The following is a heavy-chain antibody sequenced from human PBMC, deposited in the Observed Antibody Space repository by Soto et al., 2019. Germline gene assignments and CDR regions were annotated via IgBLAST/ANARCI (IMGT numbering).Heavy chain of an antibody. J-gene: IGHJ6*03. CDR2: IYYSGST. Sequence: SETLSLTCTVSGGSISSYYWSWIRQPPGKGLEWIGYIYYSGSTNYNPSLKSRVTISVDTSKNQFSLKLSSVTAADTAVYYCARDRWLRSAYYYYYMDVWGKGTTVTVSS. D-gene: IGHD5-12*01. CDR1: GGSISSYY. V-gene: IGHV4-59*01. CDR3: ARDRWLRSAYYYYYMDV.